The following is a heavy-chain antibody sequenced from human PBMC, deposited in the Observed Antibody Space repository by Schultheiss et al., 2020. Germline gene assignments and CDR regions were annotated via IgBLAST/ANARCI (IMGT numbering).Heavy chain of an antibody. J-gene: IGHJ6*02. V-gene: IGHV3-30*04. CDR2: ISYDGSNK. CDR3: ARDSAFLGMDV. Sequence: LSLTCSVSGGSLSVYSWSWIRQPPGKGLEWVAVISYDGSNKYYADSVKGRFTISRDNSKNSLYLQMNSLRTEDTAVYYCARDSAFLGMDVWGQGTTVTVSS. CDR1: GGSLSVYS. D-gene: IGHD2/OR15-2a*01.